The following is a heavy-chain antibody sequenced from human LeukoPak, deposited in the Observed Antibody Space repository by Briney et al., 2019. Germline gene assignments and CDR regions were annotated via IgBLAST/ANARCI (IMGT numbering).Heavy chain of an antibody. CDR2: VDPEDGET. CDR1: GYTFTHYY. D-gene: IGHD7-27*01. V-gene: IGHV1-69-2*01. Sequence: ASVKISCKVSGYTFTHYYMHWVRQAPGKGLEWMGLVDPEDGETIYAEKFQGRVTITADTSTDTAYMELSSLRSEDTAVYYCATVANWGSRNYFDYWGQGTLVTVSS. J-gene: IGHJ4*02. CDR3: ATVANWGSRNYFDY.